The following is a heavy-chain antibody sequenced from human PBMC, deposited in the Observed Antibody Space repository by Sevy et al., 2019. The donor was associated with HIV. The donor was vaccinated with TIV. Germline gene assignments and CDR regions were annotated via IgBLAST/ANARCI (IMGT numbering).Heavy chain of an antibody. D-gene: IGHD1-26*01. CDR2: IYYNGHI. V-gene: IGHV4-59*08. Sequence: GSLRLSCTVSGGSITSLYWNWIRQPPGKGLEWIANIYYNGHINYNPSLKSRVTLSLDTSKNQFCLRLSSVTAADTAMYYCAGENAWGRGYSWGQGTLVTVSS. CDR1: GGSITSLY. J-gene: IGHJ4*02. CDR3: AGENAWGRGYS.